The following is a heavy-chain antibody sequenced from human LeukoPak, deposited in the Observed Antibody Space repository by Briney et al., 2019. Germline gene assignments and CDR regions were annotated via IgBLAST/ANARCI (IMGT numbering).Heavy chain of an antibody. Sequence: ASVKVSCKASGYTFTSYGISWVRQAPGQGLEWMGWISAYNGNTNYAQKLQGRVTITTDTSTSTAYMELRSLRSDATDVYYCARAYYGSGSYYNYFDYWGQGTLVTVSS. D-gene: IGHD3-10*01. J-gene: IGHJ4*02. CDR2: ISAYNGNT. CDR3: ARAYYGSGSYYNYFDY. V-gene: IGHV1-18*01. CDR1: GYTFTSYG.